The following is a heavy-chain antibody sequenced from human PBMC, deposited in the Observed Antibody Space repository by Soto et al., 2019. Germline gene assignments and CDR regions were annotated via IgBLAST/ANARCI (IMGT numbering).Heavy chain of an antibody. V-gene: IGHV4-4*01. D-gene: IGHD1-7*01. CDR1: GGSFTSNNW. CDR2: IYRTGST. Sequence: QVQLQESGPGLVKPSGTLSLTCAVSGGSFTSNNWWTWVRQPPGQALEWIGEIYRTGSTNYNPSLKSLVTLSLDKSENQFTLKVTALAAADTAVYCFASRDQGTSVDYWGQGTLVTVSS. J-gene: IGHJ4*02. CDR3: ASRDQGTSVDY.